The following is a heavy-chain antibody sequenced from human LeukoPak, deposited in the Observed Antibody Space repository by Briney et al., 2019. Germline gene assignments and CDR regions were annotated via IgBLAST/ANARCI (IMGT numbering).Heavy chain of an antibody. CDR2: IIPIFGTA. J-gene: IGHJ4*02. Sequence: GSSVKVSCKASGGTFTSYAISWVRQAPGQGLEWMGRIIPIFGTANHAQKFQGRVTITTDESTSTAYMELSSLRSDDTAVYYCAREAVEVPYFFEYWAQGTLVTVPS. CDR3: AREAVEVPYFFEY. D-gene: IGHD2/OR15-2a*01. CDR1: GGTFTSYA. V-gene: IGHV1-69*05.